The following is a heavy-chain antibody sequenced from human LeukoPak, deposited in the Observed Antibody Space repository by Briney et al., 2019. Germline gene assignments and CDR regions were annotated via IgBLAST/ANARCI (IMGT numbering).Heavy chain of an antibody. CDR1: GGTFSSYA. CDR3: ASSYYDSSGFCDY. Sequence: SVKVSCKASGGTFSSYAISWVRQAPGQGLEWMGRIIPIFGTANYAQKFQGRVTITTDESTSTAYMELSSLRSEGTAVYDCASSYYDSSGFCDYWGQGTLVTVSS. J-gene: IGHJ4*02. V-gene: IGHV1-69*05. D-gene: IGHD3-22*01. CDR2: IIPIFGTA.